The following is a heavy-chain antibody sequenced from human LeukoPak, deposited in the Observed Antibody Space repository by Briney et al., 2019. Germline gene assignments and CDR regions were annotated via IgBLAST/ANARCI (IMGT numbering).Heavy chain of an antibody. J-gene: IGHJ4*02. CDR3: AGDSMVGSGYYDSYFDH. CDR1: GYSISSGYY. CDR2: IYHSGST. D-gene: IGHD3-3*01. V-gene: IGHV4-38-2*02. Sequence: PSETLSLTCTVSGYSISSGYYWGWIRQPPGKGLEWIGSIYHSGSTYYNPSLKSRVTISVDTSKNQFSLKLSSVTAADTAVYYCAGDSMVGSGYYDSYFDHWGQGTLVTVSS.